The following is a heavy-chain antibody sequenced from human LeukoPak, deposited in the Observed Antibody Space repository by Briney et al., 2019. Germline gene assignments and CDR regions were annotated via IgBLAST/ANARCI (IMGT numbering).Heavy chain of an antibody. V-gene: IGHV3-23*01. J-gene: IGHJ4*02. D-gene: IGHD3-10*01. CDR2: ISGSGGST. Sequence: GGSLRLSCAASGFTFSSYAMSWVRQAPGKGLEWVSAISGSGGSTYYADSVKGRFTISRDNSKNTLYLQMNSLRAEDTAVYHCAKPPKLWFGERNYFDYWGQGTLVTVSS. CDR3: AKPPKLWFGERNYFDY. CDR1: GFTFSSYA.